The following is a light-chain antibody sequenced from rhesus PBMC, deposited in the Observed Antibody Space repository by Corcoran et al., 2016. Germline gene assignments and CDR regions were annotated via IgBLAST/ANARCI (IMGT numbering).Light chain of an antibody. CDR1: SSDIGGYNR. CDR3: CSYARTGTFI. Sequence: QAAPTQSPSVSGSPGQSVTISCTGTSSDIGGYNRVSWYQQYPGKVPKLVIYEVSKRPSGVSDRFSGSKSGNTASLTISGLKAEDETYYYCCSYARTGTFIFGGGTRLTVL. CDR2: EVS. V-gene: IGLV2-13*03. J-gene: IGLJ1*01.